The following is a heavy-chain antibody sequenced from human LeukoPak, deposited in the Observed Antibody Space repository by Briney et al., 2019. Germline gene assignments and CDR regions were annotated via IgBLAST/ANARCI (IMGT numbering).Heavy chain of an antibody. V-gene: IGHV3-21*01. D-gene: IGHD3-22*01. CDR2: ISSSSSYI. J-gene: IGHJ4*02. Sequence: PGGSLRLSCAASGFTFSSYSMNWVRQAPGKGLEWVSSISSSSSYIYYADSVKGRFTISRDNAKNSLYLQMSSLRAEDTAVYYCARDRYYYDSSGYYHFDYWGQGTLVTVSS. CDR3: ARDRYYYDSSGYYHFDY. CDR1: GFTFSSYS.